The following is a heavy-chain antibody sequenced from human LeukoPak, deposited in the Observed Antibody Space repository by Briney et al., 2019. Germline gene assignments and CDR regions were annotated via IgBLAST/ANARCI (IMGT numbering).Heavy chain of an antibody. V-gene: IGHV1-8*01. CDR2: MNPNSGNT. D-gene: IGHD3-22*01. CDR3: ARAMIVVVNYAFDI. Sequence: ASVKVSCKASGYTFTSYDINWVRQATGQVLEWMGWMNPNSGNTGYAQKFQGRVTMTRNTSISTAYMELSSLRSEDTAVYYCARAMIVVVNYAFDIWGQGTMVTVSS. J-gene: IGHJ3*02. CDR1: GYTFTSYD.